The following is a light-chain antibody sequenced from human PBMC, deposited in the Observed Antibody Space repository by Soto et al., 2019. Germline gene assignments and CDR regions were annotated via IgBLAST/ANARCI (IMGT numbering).Light chain of an antibody. CDR3: QQYNNWPPT. J-gene: IGKJ5*01. V-gene: IGKV3-15*01. CDR2: GAS. Sequence: EIVMTQSPATLSVSPGERATLSCRASQSVSGNLVWYQQKPGQAPRLLIYGASTRATGIPARFSGSGSGTDFTLTISSLQSEDFALYYCQQYNNWPPTFGQGTRLEIK. CDR1: QSVSGN.